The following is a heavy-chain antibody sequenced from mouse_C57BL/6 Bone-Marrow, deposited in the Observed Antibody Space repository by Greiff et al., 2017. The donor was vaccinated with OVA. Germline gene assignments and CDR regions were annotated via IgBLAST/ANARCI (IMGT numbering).Heavy chain of an antibody. CDR2: IDPEDGDT. Sequence: EVQLQQSGAELVRPGASVKLSCTASGFNIKDYYMHWVKQRPEQGLEWIGRIDPEDGDTEYAPKFQGKATMTADTSSNTAYMHLSSLTSEDTAVYYCTTRYEYDGSYWYFDVWGTGTTVTVSS. J-gene: IGHJ1*03. CDR3: TTRYEYDGSYWYFDV. D-gene: IGHD2-4*01. V-gene: IGHV14-1*01. CDR1: GFNIKDYY.